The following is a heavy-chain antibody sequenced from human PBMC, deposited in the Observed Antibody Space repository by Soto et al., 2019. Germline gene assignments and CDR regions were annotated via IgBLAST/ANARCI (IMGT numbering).Heavy chain of an antibody. J-gene: IGHJ4*02. CDR1: GFTFSSYG. D-gene: IGHD3-22*01. Sequence: ESGGGVVQPGRSLRLSCAASGFTFSSYGMHWVRQAPGKGLEWVAVISYDGSNKYYADSVKGRFTISRDNSKNTLYLQMNSLRAEDTAVYYCAKDRHCYDSSGYYFDYWGQGTLVTVSS. CDR2: ISYDGSNK. V-gene: IGHV3-30*18. CDR3: AKDRHCYDSSGYYFDY.